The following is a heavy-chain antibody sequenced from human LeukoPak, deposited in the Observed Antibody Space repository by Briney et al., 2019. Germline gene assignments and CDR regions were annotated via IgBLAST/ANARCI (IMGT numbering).Heavy chain of an antibody. CDR2: ILQDGTIK. V-gene: IGHV3-30*04. Sequence: PGGSLRLSCAASGFTFSRYAFHWVRQAPGKGLEWVAVILQDGTIKYYADSVKGRFTISRDNSKNTLCLQVHSLSTEDTAVYYCVREDFGNYYFDFWGQGTLVTVSS. J-gene: IGHJ4*02. CDR3: VREDFGNYYFDF. CDR1: GFTFSRYA. D-gene: IGHD4-11*01.